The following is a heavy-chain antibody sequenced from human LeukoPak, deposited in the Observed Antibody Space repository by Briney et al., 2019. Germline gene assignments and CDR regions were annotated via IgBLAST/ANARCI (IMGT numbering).Heavy chain of an antibody. CDR2: INHSGST. CDR1: GGSFSGYY. Sequence: SETLSLTCAVYGGSFSGYYWSWIRQPPGKGLEWIGEINHSGSTNYNPSLKSRVTISVDTSKNQFSLKLSSVTAADTAVYYCARVTAIVYYDFWSGYYGYFDYWGQGTLVTVSS. CDR3: ARVTAIVYYDFWSGYYGYFDY. V-gene: IGHV4-34*01. J-gene: IGHJ4*02. D-gene: IGHD3-3*01.